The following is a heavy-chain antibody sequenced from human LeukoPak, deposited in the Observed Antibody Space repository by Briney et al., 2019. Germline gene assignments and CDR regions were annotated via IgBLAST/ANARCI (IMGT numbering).Heavy chain of an antibody. CDR3: AKDLPMYYDFWSGLLDY. Sequence: GGSLRLSCAASGFTFSSNGMHWVCQAPGKGLEWVAFIRYDGSNKYYADSVKGRFTISRDNSKNTLYLQMNSLRAEDTAVYYCAKDLPMYYDFWSGLLDYWGQGTLVTVSS. D-gene: IGHD3-3*01. J-gene: IGHJ4*02. CDR1: GFTFSSNG. V-gene: IGHV3-30*02. CDR2: IRYDGSNK.